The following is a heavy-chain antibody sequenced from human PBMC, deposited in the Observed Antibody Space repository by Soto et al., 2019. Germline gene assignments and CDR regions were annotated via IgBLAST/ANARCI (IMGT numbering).Heavy chain of an antibody. Sequence: VKVSXKAXGGXFISYAISWVRQXPGQGLEWMGGIIPIFGTANYAQKFQGRVTITADESTSTAYMELSSLRSEDTAVYYCARGGTWQYPMLSTDLYNWFDPWGQGTLVTVX. V-gene: IGHV1-69*01. CDR2: IIPIFGTA. CDR3: ARGGTWQYPMLSTDLYNWFDP. CDR1: GGXFISYA. J-gene: IGHJ5*02. D-gene: IGHD2-2*01.